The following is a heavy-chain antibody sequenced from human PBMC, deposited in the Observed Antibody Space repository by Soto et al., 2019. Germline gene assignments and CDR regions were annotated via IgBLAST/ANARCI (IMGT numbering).Heavy chain of an antibody. CDR3: ARRKMGMATLSDAFDI. V-gene: IGHV1-69*13. J-gene: IGHJ3*02. Sequence: SVKVSCKASGGTFSSYAISWVRQAPGQGLEWMGGIIPIFGTANYAQKFQGRVTITADESTSTAYMELSSLRSEDTAVYYCARRKMGMATLSDAFDIWGQGTMVIVSS. CDR1: GGTFSSYA. CDR2: IIPIFGTA. D-gene: IGHD5-12*01.